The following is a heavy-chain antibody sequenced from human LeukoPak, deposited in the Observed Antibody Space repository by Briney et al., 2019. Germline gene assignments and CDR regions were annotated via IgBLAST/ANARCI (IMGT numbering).Heavy chain of an antibody. CDR3: ATLSGSSQRGKDY. J-gene: IGHJ4*02. CDR1: GFTFDDYA. Sequence: GGSLRLSCAASGFTFDDYAMHWVRQASGKGLEWVSLISWDGGSTYYADSVKGRFTISRDNSKNSLYLQMNSLRAEDTALYYCATLSGSSQRGKDYWGQGTLVTVSS. V-gene: IGHV3-43D*03. D-gene: IGHD3-22*01. CDR2: ISWDGGST.